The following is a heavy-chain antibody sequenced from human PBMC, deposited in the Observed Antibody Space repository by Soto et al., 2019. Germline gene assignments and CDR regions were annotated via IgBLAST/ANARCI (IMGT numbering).Heavy chain of an antibody. J-gene: IGHJ5*02. CDR3: ARNTNVYYEDSGSLT. Sequence: GASVKVSCKASGGTFSSNAISWLRQAPGHGLEWMGGIIPIFDTANYAQKFQDRVTITADESTSTAYMELSSLRSEDTAVYYCARNTNVYYEDSGSLTWGQGTLVTVSS. V-gene: IGHV1-69*13. D-gene: IGHD3-10*01. CDR1: GGTFSSNA. CDR2: IIPIFDTA.